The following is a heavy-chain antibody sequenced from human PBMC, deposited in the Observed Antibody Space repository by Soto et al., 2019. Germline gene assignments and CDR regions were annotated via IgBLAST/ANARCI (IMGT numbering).Heavy chain of an antibody. J-gene: IGHJ5*02. CDR3: ERLDYDXXGYYWFDP. CDR2: SYYSGST. CDR1: GRSISGYY. V-gene: IGHV4-39*01. D-gene: IGHD3-22*01. Sequence: SLTCTVSGRSISGYYWGWILQPSGKGLEWIGSSYYSGSTYDNPSLKSRVTISVDTSYNHCSLKLSFVTAADTAVYYCERLDYDXXGYYWFDPWGQGTLVTVSS.